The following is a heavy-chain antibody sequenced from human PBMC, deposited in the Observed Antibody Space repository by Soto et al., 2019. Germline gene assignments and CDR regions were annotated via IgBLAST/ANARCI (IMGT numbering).Heavy chain of an antibody. CDR3: AREEKGCSGGSCYSWFDP. V-gene: IGHV1-18*01. CDR2: ISAYNGNT. D-gene: IGHD2-15*01. J-gene: IGHJ5*02. Sequence: ASLKVSCKASGYTFTSYGISWVRQAPGQGLEWMGWISAYNGNTNYAQKLQGRVTMTTDTSTSTAYMELRSLRSDDTAVYYCAREEKGCSGGSCYSWFDPWGQGTLVTVSS. CDR1: GYTFTSYG.